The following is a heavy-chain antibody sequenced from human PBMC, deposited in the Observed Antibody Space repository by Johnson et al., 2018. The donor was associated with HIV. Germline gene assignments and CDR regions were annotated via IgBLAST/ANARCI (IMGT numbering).Heavy chain of an antibody. J-gene: IGHJ3*02. CDR1: GFTFSDHY. D-gene: IGHD6-13*01. CDR2: TRNKAHSYTT. V-gene: IGHV3-72*01. Sequence: GGSLRLSCAASGFTFSDHYMDWVRQAPGKGLEWVGRTRNKAHSYTTEYAASVKGRFTISRDDSKNSLYLHMNSLKSEDTAVYYCATGASSTWSLGALDIWGQGTMVTVSS. CDR3: ATGASSTWSLGALDI.